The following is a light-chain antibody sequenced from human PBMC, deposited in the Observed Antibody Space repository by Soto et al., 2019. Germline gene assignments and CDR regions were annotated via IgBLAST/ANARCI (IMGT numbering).Light chain of an antibody. CDR3: QSYDNSLSGLYV. J-gene: IGLJ1*01. Sequence: QSVLTQPPSVSGAPGQRVTISCTGSSSNIGADYGVHWYQQLPGTAPKLLIYDNTERPSGVPDRFSGSKSGTSASLAITGLRAEDEADYFCQSYDNSLSGLYVFGTGTKVTV. CDR1: SSNIGADYG. V-gene: IGLV1-40*01. CDR2: DNT.